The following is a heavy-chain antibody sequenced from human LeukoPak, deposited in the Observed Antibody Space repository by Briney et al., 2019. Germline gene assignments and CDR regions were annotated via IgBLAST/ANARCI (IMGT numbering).Heavy chain of an antibody. V-gene: IGHV3-23*01. J-gene: IGHJ4*02. CDR3: ANLDYPNYFDY. D-gene: IGHD4-17*01. CDR2: ISDSGGNT. Sequence: GGSLRLSCEASGFTFNSYAMSWVRQAPWERLQWVSGISDSGGNTYYADSVGGRFTISRDNSKNTLYLQMNSLRAEDTAVYYCANLDYPNYFDYWGQGTLVTVSS. CDR1: GFTFNSYA.